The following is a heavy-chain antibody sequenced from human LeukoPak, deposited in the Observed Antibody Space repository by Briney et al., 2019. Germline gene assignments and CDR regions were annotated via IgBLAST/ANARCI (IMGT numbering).Heavy chain of an antibody. Sequence: GGSLRLSCAASGFTFSSYWMHWVRQAPGKGLVWVSRIKSDGSTNYADSVKGRFTISRDNAKNTVSLQMKSLGAEDTGVYYCARAPSEIGGYYPEYFRHWGQGTLVTVSS. D-gene: IGHD3-22*01. CDR3: ARAPSEIGGYYPEYFRH. J-gene: IGHJ1*01. CDR1: GFTFSSYW. V-gene: IGHV3-74*01. CDR2: IKSDGST.